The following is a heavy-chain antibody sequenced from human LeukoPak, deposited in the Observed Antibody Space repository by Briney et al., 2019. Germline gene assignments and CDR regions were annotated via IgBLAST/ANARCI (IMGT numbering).Heavy chain of an antibody. D-gene: IGHD3-9*01. V-gene: IGHV3-23*01. J-gene: IGHJ4*02. Sequence: GGSLRLSCAASGFTFSSYAMSWVRQAPGKGLEWVSAISGSGGSTYYADSVKGRFTISRDNSKNTLYLQMNSLRAEDTAIYYCAKVQDYDILTGYYIAGGSFHYWGQGTLVTVSS. CDR2: ISGSGGST. CDR1: GFTFSSYA. CDR3: AKVQDYDILTGYYIAGGSFHY.